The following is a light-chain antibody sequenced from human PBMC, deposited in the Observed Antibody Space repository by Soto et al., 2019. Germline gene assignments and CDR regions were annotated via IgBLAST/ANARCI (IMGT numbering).Light chain of an antibody. Sequence: EIVLTQSPGTLSLSPGERATLSCRASQSVNSNLARYQQKPGQAPRLLIYGASTRATGIPASFIGNGSGTEFTLTASSLQPEDFAVYYCQQYGSSGTFGQGTKVDIK. V-gene: IGKV3-15*01. CDR2: GAS. CDR3: QQYGSSGT. J-gene: IGKJ1*01. CDR1: QSVNSN.